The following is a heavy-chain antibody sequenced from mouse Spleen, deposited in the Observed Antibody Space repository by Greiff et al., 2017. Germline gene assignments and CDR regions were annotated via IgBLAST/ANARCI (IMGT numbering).Heavy chain of an antibody. CDR1: GYTFTSYW. J-gene: IGHJ1*01. CDR3: ARSPYGNYWYFDV. D-gene: IGHD2-1*01. V-gene: IGHV1-7*01. Sequence: VQLQQSGAELAKPGASVKMSCKASGYTFTSYWMHWVKQRPGPGLEWIGYINPSTGYTEYNQKFKDKATLTADKSSSTAYMQLSSLTSEDSAVYYCARSPYGNYWYFDVWGAGTTVTVSS. CDR2: INPSTGYT.